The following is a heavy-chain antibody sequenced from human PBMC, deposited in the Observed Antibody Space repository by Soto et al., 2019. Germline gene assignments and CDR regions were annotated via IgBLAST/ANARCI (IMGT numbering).Heavy chain of an antibody. CDR2: IWYDGSNK. V-gene: IGHV3-33*01. J-gene: IGHJ4*02. CDR3: ARGRGELNFDY. Sequence: QVQLVESGGGVVQPGRSLRLSCAASGFTFSSYGMHWVRQAPGKGLEWVAVIWYDGSNKYYADSVKGRFTISRDNSKNTRYLQMNSLRAEDTAVYYCARGRGELNFDYWGQGTLVTVSS. CDR1: GFTFSSYG. D-gene: IGHD1-26*01.